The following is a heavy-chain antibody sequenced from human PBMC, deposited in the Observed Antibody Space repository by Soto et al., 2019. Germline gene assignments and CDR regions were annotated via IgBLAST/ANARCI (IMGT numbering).Heavy chain of an antibody. CDR3: ARGDTYNSYWNFDL. Sequence: GESLKISCKGSEYSFSSRWIAWVRQMPGKGLEWMGTIYPGDSDTRYSPSFEGRVSMSADESISTAYLQWGSLQASDTAIYYCARGDTYNSYWNFDLWGRGTLVTVSS. J-gene: IGHJ2*01. CDR1: EYSFSSRW. D-gene: IGHD1-1*01. CDR2: IYPGDSDT. V-gene: IGHV5-51*01.